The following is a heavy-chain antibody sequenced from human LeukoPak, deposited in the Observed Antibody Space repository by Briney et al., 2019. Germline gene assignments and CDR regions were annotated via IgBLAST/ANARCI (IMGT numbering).Heavy chain of an antibody. CDR1: GGSSSSSSYY. Sequence: SETLSLTCSVSGGSSSSSSYYWGWIRQPPGKGLEWIGSIHDSGSTDYNPSLKSRVTISVDTSKNQFSLKLSSVTAADTAVYYCARDSPGYSSGWYYFDYWGQGTLVTVSS. J-gene: IGHJ4*02. V-gene: IGHV4-39*07. CDR3: ARDSPGYSSGWYYFDY. D-gene: IGHD6-19*01. CDR2: IHDSGST.